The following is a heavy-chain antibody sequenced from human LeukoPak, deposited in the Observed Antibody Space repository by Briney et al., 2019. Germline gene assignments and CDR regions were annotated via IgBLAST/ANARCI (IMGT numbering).Heavy chain of an antibody. CDR3: AREGGSGWYSGWFDP. J-gene: IGHJ5*02. CDR1: GFTFSGYW. Sequence: GGSLRLSCAASGFTFSGYWMNWVRQAPGKGLEWVANINPDGTEKRYVDSVKGRFTISRDNAKNSLCVQMNSLRAEDTALYCAREGGSGWYSGWFDPWGQGTQVTVSS. CDR2: INPDGTEK. V-gene: IGHV3-7*01. D-gene: IGHD6-19*01.